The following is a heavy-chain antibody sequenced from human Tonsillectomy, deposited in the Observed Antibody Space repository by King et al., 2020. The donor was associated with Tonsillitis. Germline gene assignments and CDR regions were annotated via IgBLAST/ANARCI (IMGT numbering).Heavy chain of an antibody. CDR2: IGSAGDT. CDR1: GFTFSRYD. V-gene: IGHV3-13*01. Sequence: VQLVESGGGLVQPGGSLRLSCAASGFTFSRYDMHWVRQATGKGLEWVSSIGSAGDTYYPGSVKGRFTISRENAKNSLYLQMNSLRAGDTAVYYCVRGTAMGNWGQGTLVTVSS. J-gene: IGHJ4*02. CDR3: VRGTAMGN. D-gene: IGHD5-18*01.